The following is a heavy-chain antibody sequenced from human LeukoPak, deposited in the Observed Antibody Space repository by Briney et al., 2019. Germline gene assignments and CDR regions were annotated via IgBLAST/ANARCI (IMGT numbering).Heavy chain of an antibody. CDR1: GFTFSSYW. CDR3: ARLLDSSSSRYELFPY. Sequence: GGSLRLSCAASGFTFSSYWMTWVRQAPGKGLEWVANIKQDGSEKYYVDSVKGRFTIFRDNAKNSLYLQMNSLRAEDTAVYFCARLLDSSSSRYELFPYWGQGTLVTVSS. CDR2: IKQDGSEK. V-gene: IGHV3-7*01. J-gene: IGHJ4*02. D-gene: IGHD2-15*01.